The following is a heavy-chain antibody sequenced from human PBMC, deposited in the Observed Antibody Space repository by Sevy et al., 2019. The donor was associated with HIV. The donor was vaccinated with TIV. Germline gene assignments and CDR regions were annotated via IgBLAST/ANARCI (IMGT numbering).Heavy chain of an antibody. CDR3: AKDYGSSWLYFDY. D-gene: IGHD6-13*01. V-gene: IGHV3-23*01. CDR1: GFTFSSYA. Sequence: GGSLRLSCVASGFTFSSYAMSWVRQAPGKGLEWVSAISGSGGSTYYADSVKGRFTISRDNSKNTLYLQMNSLRAEDTAVYYCAKDYGSSWLYFDYWGQGTLVTVSS. J-gene: IGHJ4*02. CDR2: ISGSGGST.